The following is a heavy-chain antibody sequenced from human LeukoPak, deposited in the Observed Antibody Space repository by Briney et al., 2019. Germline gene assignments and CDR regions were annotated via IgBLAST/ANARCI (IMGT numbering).Heavy chain of an antibody. CDR2: ISGSGGST. J-gene: IGHJ4*02. CDR3: AKSLEFDYYGSGSYYGTLGY. D-gene: IGHD3-10*01. Sequence: PGGSLRLSCATSGLTFTNAWMSWFRQAPGKGLEWVSAISGSGGSTYYADSVKGRFTISRDNSKNTLYLQMNSLRAEDTAVYYCAKSLEFDYYGSGSYYGTLGYWGQGTLVTVSS. V-gene: IGHV3-23*01. CDR1: GLTFTNAW.